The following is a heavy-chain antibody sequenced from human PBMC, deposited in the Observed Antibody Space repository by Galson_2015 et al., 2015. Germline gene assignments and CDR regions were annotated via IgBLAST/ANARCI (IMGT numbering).Heavy chain of an antibody. Sequence: SLRLSCAASGFTFGSYDVHWVRHAPGKGLEWVPLVRYNSGTIDYTDSVKGRFTISRDSAKKSVYLQMNTLRPEDTAFYYCAITEGTQRGVFEFWGQGTLVTVSS. CDR2: VRYNSGTI. CDR1: GFTFGSYD. CDR3: AITEGTQRGVFEF. D-gene: IGHD2-8*01. J-gene: IGHJ4*02. V-gene: IGHV3-9*01.